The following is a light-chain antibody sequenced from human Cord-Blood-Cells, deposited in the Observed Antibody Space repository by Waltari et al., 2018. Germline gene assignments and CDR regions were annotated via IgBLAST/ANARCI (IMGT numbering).Light chain of an antibody. J-gene: IGLJ2*01. Sequence: QSALTQPASVSGSPGQSITISCTGTSSDVGSYNLVSWYQQHPGKAPKLMIYEVSKRPSGGSKRFSGSKSGNTASLTISGLQAEDEADYYCCSYAGSSTYVVFGGGTKLTVL. CDR2: EVS. V-gene: IGLV2-23*02. CDR1: SSDVGSYNL. CDR3: CSYAGSSTYVV.